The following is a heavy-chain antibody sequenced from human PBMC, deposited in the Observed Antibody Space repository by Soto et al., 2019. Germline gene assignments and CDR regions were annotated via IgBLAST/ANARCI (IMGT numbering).Heavy chain of an antibody. Sequence: PGGSLRLSCAASGFTFSTYWMSWVRQAPGKGLEWVANIKQDGSEKYYADSVEGRFTISRDNAKNSLYLQMNSLRVEDTAVYYCASHTVTFDQWGQGTLVTVSS. J-gene: IGHJ4*02. V-gene: IGHV3-7*01. CDR1: GFTFSTYW. D-gene: IGHD4-17*01. CDR2: IKQDGSEK. CDR3: ASHTVTFDQ.